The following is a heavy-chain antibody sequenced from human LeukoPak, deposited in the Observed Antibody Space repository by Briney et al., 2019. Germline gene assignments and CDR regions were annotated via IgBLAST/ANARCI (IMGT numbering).Heavy chain of an antibody. CDR3: ARDPYDGNYYFDY. V-gene: IGHV1-2*02. J-gene: IGHJ4*02. CDR2: FNANSGDT. D-gene: IGHD3-3*01. CDR1: GYTFTGYH. Sequence: GASVKVSCKPSGYTFTGYHVHWVRQAPGQGLEWMGWFNANSGDTKYAQKFQGRVTMTRDTSIGTDYMELTSLISDDTAIYYCARDPYDGNYYFDYWGQGTLVTVAS.